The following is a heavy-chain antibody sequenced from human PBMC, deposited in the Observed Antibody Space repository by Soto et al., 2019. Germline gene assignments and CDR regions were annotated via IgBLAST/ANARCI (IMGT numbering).Heavy chain of an antibody. CDR1: GYTFTSYG. J-gene: IGHJ6*03. CDR2: ISAYNGNT. Sequence: ASVKVSCKASGYTFTSYGISWVRQAPGQGLEWMGWISAYNGNTNYAQKLQGRVTMTTDTSTSTAYMELRGLRSDDSAVYYCAGVRQLVGYFYYYMDVWGNGTTVTVSS. CDR3: AGVRQLVGYFYYYMDV. D-gene: IGHD6-6*01. V-gene: IGHV1-18*01.